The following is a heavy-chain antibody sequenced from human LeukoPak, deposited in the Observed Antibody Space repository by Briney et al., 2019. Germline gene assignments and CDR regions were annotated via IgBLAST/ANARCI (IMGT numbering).Heavy chain of an antibody. CDR3: AIADYGDYGARIDYYGWTS. Sequence: SETLSLTCAVYGGSFSGYYWSWIRQPPGKGLEWIGEINHSGSTNYNPSLKSRVTISVDTSKNQFSLKLSSVTAADTAVYYCAIADYGDYGARIDYYGWTSGAKGPRSPSP. V-gene: IGHV4-34*01. D-gene: IGHD4-17*01. CDR2: INHSGST. J-gene: IGHJ6*02. CDR1: GGSFSGYY.